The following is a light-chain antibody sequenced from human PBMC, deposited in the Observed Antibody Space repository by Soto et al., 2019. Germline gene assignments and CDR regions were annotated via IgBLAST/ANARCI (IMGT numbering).Light chain of an antibody. CDR2: GNS. J-gene: IGLJ1*01. CDR3: QSYDSSLSGSYX. CDR1: SSNIGAGYD. Sequence: QSVLTQPPSVSGAPGQRVTISCTGSSSNIGAGYDVHWYQQLPGTAPKLLIYGNSNRPSGVPDRFSGSKSGTSASLAITGLQAEDEADYYCQSYDSSLSGSYXFGTGXKLTVL. V-gene: IGLV1-40*01.